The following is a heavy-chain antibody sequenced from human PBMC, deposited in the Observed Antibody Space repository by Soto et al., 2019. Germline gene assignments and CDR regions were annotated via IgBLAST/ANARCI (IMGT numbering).Heavy chain of an antibody. Sequence: QVQLVESGGGVVQPGGSLRLSCAASGFTFSYYGFHWVRQAPGKGLEWVAVMHTGGNEKYYVDSVKGRFTVSRDDSRNMVYLEMSGLRVEDTAEYFCARDADTTGHYSHFDLWGRGALVAVS. CDR3: ARDADTTGHYSHFDL. V-gene: IGHV3-33*08. D-gene: IGHD3-9*01. CDR1: GFTFSYYG. J-gene: IGHJ4*02. CDR2: MHTGGNEK.